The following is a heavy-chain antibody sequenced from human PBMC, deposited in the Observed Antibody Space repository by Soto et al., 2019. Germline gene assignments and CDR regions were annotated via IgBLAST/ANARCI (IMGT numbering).Heavy chain of an antibody. CDR2: VIPILGMS. J-gene: IGHJ4*02. Sequence: QVQLVQSGAEVKMPGSSVTVSCTASGDTFSRYTINWVRQAPGQGPEWVGRVIPILGMSDYAHKFQGRVSITADKSTSTAYMRVSRLRSDDTAVYYCATSYGSGSAHFDNWGQGTLVTVSS. V-gene: IGHV1-69*02. D-gene: IGHD3-10*01. CDR3: ATSYGSGSAHFDN. CDR1: GDTFSRYT.